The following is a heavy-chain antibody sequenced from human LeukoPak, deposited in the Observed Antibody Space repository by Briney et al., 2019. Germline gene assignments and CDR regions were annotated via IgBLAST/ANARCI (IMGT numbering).Heavy chain of an antibody. CDR2: IYYSGST. Sequence: SETLSLTCTVSGGSVSSGSYYWSWIRQPPGKGLSWIGYIYYSGSTNYNPSLKSRVTISVDTSKNQFSLKLSSVTAADTAVYYCARGEWLLLLGFDPWGQGTLVTVSS. D-gene: IGHD3-22*01. CDR3: ARGEWLLLLGFDP. CDR1: GGSVSSGSYY. V-gene: IGHV4-61*01. J-gene: IGHJ5*02.